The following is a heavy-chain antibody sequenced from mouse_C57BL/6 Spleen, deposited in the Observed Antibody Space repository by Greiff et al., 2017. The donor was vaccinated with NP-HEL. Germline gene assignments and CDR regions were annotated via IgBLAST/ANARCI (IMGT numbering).Heavy chain of an antibody. CDR2: IYPGDGDT. D-gene: IGHD2-4*01. Sequence: VQLQHSGPELVKPGASVKISCKASGYAFSSSWMNWVKQRPGKGLEWIGRIYPGDGDTNYNGKFKGKATLTADKSSSTAYMQLSSLTSEDSAVYFCARYPNDYDGGFAYWGQGTLVTVSA. J-gene: IGHJ3*01. CDR3: ARYPNDYDGGFAY. CDR1: GYAFSSSW. V-gene: IGHV1-82*01.